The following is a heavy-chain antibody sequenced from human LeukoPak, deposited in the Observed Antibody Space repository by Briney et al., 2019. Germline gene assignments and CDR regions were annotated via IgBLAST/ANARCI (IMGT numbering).Heavy chain of an antibody. Sequence: GASVKVSCKASGYTFTGYYMHWVRQAPGQGLEWMGWINPNSGGTNYAQKLQGRVTMTTDTSTSTAYMELRSLRSDDTAVYYCARDTAMVVRDFDYWGQGTLVTVSS. CDR3: ARDTAMVVRDFDY. CDR2: INPNSGGT. CDR1: GYTFTGYY. V-gene: IGHV1-2*02. D-gene: IGHD5-18*01. J-gene: IGHJ4*02.